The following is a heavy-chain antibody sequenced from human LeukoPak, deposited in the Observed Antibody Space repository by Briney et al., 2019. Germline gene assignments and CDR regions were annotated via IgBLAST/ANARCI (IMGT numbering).Heavy chain of an antibody. V-gene: IGHV3-48*01. Sequence: GGSLRLSCAASGFTFSSYSMNWVRQAPGKGLEWVSYISSSSSTIYYADSVKGRFTISRDNAKNSLYLQMNSLRAEDTAVYYCASDGLGSTADYWGQGTLVTVSS. J-gene: IGHJ4*02. CDR1: GFTFSSYS. CDR3: ASDGLGSTADY. CDR2: ISSSSSTI. D-gene: IGHD1-1*01.